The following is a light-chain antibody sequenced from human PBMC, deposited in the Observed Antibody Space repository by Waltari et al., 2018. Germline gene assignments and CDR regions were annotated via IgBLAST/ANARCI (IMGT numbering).Light chain of an antibody. J-gene: IGLJ3*02. Sequence: QSALTQPASVSGSPGQSITISCTGTSSDGGFYNLVSWYQQHPAEAPKLLVYEVIERPSGVSKRFSGSKSGNTASLTISGLQAEDEADYYCCSYAGRNIWVFGGGTKLTVV. V-gene: IGLV2-23*02. CDR1: SSDGGFYNL. CDR2: EVI. CDR3: CSYAGRNIWV.